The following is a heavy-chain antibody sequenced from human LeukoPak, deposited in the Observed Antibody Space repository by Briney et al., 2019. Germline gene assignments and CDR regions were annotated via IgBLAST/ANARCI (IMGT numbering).Heavy chain of an antibody. CDR1: GFTFSIYA. Sequence: GGSLRLSCAASGFTFSIYAMHWVRQAPGKGLEWVAVISYDGSNKYYADSVKGRFTISRDNSKNTLYLQMNSLRAEDTAVYYCARDRSGYYYGSGSSDAFDIWGQGTMVTVSS. V-gene: IGHV3-30-3*01. D-gene: IGHD3-10*01. J-gene: IGHJ3*02. CDR3: ARDRSGYYYGSGSSDAFDI. CDR2: ISYDGSNK.